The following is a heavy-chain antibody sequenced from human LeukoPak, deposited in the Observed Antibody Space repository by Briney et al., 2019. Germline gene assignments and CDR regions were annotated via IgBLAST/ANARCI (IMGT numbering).Heavy chain of an antibody. V-gene: IGHV3-30*18. CDR2: ISYDGNNK. CDR3: AKDVAGDPTIDY. J-gene: IGHJ4*02. D-gene: IGHD2-21*02. Sequence: GGPLRLSCAASGFTFSSYGMHWVRQAPGKGLEWVAVISYDGNNKYYADSVKGRFTISRDNSKNTLYLQMNSLRAEDTAVYYCAKDVAGDPTIDYWGQGTLVTVSS. CDR1: GFTFSSYG.